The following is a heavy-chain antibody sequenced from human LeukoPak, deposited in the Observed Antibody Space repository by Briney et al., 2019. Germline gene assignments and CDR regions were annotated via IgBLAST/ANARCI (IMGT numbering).Heavy chain of an antibody. CDR2: IFSNDEK. J-gene: IGHJ4*01. D-gene: IGHD2-15*01. V-gene: IGHV2-26*01. CDR3: SRRIYKFYFDY. CDR1: GFSLSNGRMG. Sequence: SGPVLVKPTETLXLTCTVSGFSLSNGRMGVSWIRQPPGKALEWLAHIFSNDEKSYSTSLKSRLTISKDTSRSRVVLTMTNVDPVDTATYYCSRRIYKFYFDYWGPGTLVTVSS.